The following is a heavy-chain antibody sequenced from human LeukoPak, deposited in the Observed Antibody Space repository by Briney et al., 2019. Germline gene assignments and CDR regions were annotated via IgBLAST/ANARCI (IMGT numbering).Heavy chain of an antibody. CDR1: GFTFSSYW. V-gene: IGHV3-7*01. J-gene: IGHJ6*04. Sequence: PGGSLRLSCAASGFTFSSYWMSWVRQAPGKGLEWVANINQDGSEKYYVDSVKGRFTISRDNAKNSLYLQMNTLRAEDTAVYHCARGGGDMDVWGKGTTVTVSS. CDR3: ARGGGDMDV. D-gene: IGHD3-16*01. CDR2: INQDGSEK.